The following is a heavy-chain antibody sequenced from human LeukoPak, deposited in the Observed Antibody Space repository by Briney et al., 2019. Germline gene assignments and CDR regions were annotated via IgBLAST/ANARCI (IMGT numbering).Heavy chain of an antibody. J-gene: IGHJ4*02. D-gene: IGHD5-18*01. V-gene: IGHV4-4*02. CDR3: ARDRGGYTYSHDY. CDR2: IYHDGCT. Sequence: PSETLSLTCAVSGGSISSNNWWIWVRQSPEKGLEWIGEIYHDGCTNYNPSLKSRVTISMDKSKNQLSLKLNFVTAADTAVYYCARDRGGYTYSHDYWGQGTLVTVSS. CDR1: GGSISSNNW.